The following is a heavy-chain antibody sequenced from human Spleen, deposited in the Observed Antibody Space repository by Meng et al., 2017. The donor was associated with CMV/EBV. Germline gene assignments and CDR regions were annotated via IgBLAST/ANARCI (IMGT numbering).Heavy chain of an antibody. CDR3: ARDLLNYYDSSGYFYYYYGMDV. CDR1: GFRFNTFG. J-gene: IGHJ6*02. V-gene: IGHV3-30*03. D-gene: IGHD3-22*01. Sequence: GGSLRLSCAASGFRFNTFGMNWVRQAPGEGLEWVAVISYDGSNKYYADSVKGRFTISRDNSKNTLYLQMNSLRAEDTAVYYCARDLLNYYDSSGYFYYYYGMDVWGQGTTVTVSS. CDR2: ISYDGSNK.